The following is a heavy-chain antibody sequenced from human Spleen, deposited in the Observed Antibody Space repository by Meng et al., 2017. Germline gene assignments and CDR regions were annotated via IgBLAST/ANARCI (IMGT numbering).Heavy chain of an antibody. CDR3: ARESHSSSSWADKFYHYGMDV. Sequence: GGSLRLSCAASGFTFSNHAMHWVRQAPGKGLEWVAVISYDGNNEYYADSVKGRFTVSRDNSKSTLFLEVNSLTTEDTGVYYCARESHSSSSWADKFYHYGMDVWGQGTTVTVSS. D-gene: IGHD6-6*01. J-gene: IGHJ6*02. V-gene: IGHV3-30*01. CDR2: ISYDGNNE. CDR1: GFTFSNHA.